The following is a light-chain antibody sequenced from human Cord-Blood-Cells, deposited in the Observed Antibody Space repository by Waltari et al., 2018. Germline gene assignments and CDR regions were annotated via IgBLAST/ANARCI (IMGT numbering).Light chain of an antibody. Sequence: SYELTQPPSVSVSPGQTARITCSGDALPKQYAYWYQQKPGQAPVLVLYKDRERPSGIPVRFSGSSSGTTVTLTISGVQAEDEADYYCQSADSSGTYWVFGGGTKLTVL. CDR1: ALPKQY. V-gene: IGLV3-25*03. J-gene: IGLJ3*02. CDR2: KDR. CDR3: QSADSSGTYWV.